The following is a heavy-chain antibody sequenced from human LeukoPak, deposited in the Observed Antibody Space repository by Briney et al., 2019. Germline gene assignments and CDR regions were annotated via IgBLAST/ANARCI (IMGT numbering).Heavy chain of an antibody. V-gene: IGHV1-2*02. D-gene: IGHD2-21*02. CDR2: INSKSGGA. Sequence: GASVKVSGKTSGYTFTDYYIHWVRQAPGQGLEWMGWINSKSGGAKYAQRFQGRVTMTRDTSISTVYMELNTLISDDTAVYYCARTSGVTAIGDGFDLWGQGTMVTVSS. J-gene: IGHJ3*01. CDR3: ARTSGVTAIGDGFDL. CDR1: GYTFTDYY.